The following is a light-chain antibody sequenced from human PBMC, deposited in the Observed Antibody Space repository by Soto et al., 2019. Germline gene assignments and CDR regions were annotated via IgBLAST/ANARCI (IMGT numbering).Light chain of an antibody. J-gene: IGKJ2*01. CDR3: QQYKNWPRT. V-gene: IGKV3-15*01. CDR2: GAS. Sequence: EIVMTQSPATLSVSPGERATVSCRASQSVSSNLAWYQQKPGQAPRLLIYGASTRATGITARFSGSGSGTEFTLTIGSLQSEDFAVYYCQQYKNWPRTFGQGTKLEIK. CDR1: QSVSSN.